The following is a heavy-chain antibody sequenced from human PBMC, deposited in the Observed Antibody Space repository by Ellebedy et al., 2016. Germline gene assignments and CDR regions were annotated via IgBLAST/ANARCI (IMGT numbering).Heavy chain of an antibody. Sequence: SETLSLXXTVSGGSISSGGYYWSWIRQHPGKGLEWIGYIYYSGSTYYNPSLKSRVTISVDTSKNQFSLKLSSVTAADTAVYYCARVIRTYGSGSYYNPLYYFDYWGQGTLVTVSS. V-gene: IGHV4-31*03. D-gene: IGHD3-10*01. J-gene: IGHJ4*02. CDR3: ARVIRTYGSGSYYNPLYYFDY. CDR2: IYYSGST. CDR1: GGSISSGGYY.